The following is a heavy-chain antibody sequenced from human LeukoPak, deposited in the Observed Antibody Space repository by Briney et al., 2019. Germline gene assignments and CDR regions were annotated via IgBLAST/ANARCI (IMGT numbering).Heavy chain of an antibody. CDR1: GGSISSYY. D-gene: IGHD4-17*01. CDR3: ARTTTVTTGGWFDP. CDR2: IYYSGST. V-gene: IGHV4-59*01. Sequence: SETLSLTCTVSGGSISSYYWSWIRQPLGKGLEWIGYIYYSGSTNYNPSLKSRVTISVDTSKNQFSLRLSSVTAADTAVYYCARTTTVTTGGWFDPWGQGTLVTVSS. J-gene: IGHJ5*02.